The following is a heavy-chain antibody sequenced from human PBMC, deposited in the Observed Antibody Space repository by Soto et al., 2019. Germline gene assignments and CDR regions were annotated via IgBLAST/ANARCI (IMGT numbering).Heavy chain of an antibody. CDR2: FYYSGST. J-gene: IGHJ6*03. V-gene: IGHV4-39*01. CDR3: ARISVASRYMDV. D-gene: IGHD5-12*01. Sequence: QLQLEESGPGLVKPSETPSLTCTVSGGSISSSSYYWGWIRQSPGKGLVWIGSFYYSGSTYYSPSLRSRVTISGDTSRKQISLRLSSVTAADTAVYYCARISVASRYMDVWGKGTTVTVSS. CDR1: GGSISSSSYY.